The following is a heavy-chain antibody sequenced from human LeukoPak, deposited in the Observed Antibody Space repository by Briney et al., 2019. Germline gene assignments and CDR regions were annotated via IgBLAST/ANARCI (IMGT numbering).Heavy chain of an antibody. CDR3: ARGRGQWLRFVGMDV. J-gene: IGHJ6*02. CDR2: IYYSGST. V-gene: IGHV4-59*12. CDR1: GGSISSYY. Sequence: SETLSLTCTVSGGSISSYYWSWIRQPPGKGLEWIGYIYYSGSTNYNPSLKSRVTISVDTSKNQFSLKLSSVTAADTAVYYCARGRGQWLRFVGMDVWGQGTTVTVSS. D-gene: IGHD5-12*01.